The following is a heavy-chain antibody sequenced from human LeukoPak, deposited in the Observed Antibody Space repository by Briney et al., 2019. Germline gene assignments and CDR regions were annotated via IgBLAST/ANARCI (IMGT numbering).Heavy chain of an antibody. V-gene: IGHV3-33*01. Sequence: PGRSLRLSCAASGFTFSSYGMHWVRQAPGKGLEWVAVIWYDGSNKYYADSVKGRFTISRDNSKNTLYLQMNSLRAEDTAVYYCARDRRSGSSWYVDYWGQGTLVTVSS. CDR3: ARDRRSGSSWYVDY. CDR2: IWYDGSNK. D-gene: IGHD6-13*01. CDR1: GFTFSSYG. J-gene: IGHJ4*02.